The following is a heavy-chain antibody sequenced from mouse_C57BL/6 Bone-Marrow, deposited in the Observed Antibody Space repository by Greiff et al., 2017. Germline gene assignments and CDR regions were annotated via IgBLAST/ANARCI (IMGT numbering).Heavy chain of an antibody. J-gene: IGHJ2*02. V-gene: IGHV5-9*01. CDR2: ISGGGGNT. D-gene: IGHD2-5*01. CDR3: CRRRNYVKACFDY. Sequence: EVHLVESGGGLVKPGGSLTLSCAASGFTFSSYTMSWVRQTPEKRLEWVATISGGGGNTYYHDSVKGRFTISRDNAKNTLYLQMSSLTSEDSALSYCCRRRNYVKACFDYWGQGTSLTVSS. CDR1: GFTFSSYT.